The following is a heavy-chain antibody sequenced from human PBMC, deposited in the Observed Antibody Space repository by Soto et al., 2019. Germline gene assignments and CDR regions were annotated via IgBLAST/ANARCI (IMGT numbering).Heavy chain of an antibody. CDR1: GHSISSSTYY. J-gene: IGHJ3*02. V-gene: IGHV4-39*02. CDR2: VYYGENT. D-gene: IGHD1-26*01. Sequence: PSETLSLTCTVSGHSISSSTYYWGWLRQPPGRGLEWIGSVYYGENTYYNPSLKSRVTISVDTSKNLFSLNLSSVTAADTAMYYCARPQFSGTYHDPFKIWGPGTMVTVS. CDR3: ARPQFSGTYHDPFKI.